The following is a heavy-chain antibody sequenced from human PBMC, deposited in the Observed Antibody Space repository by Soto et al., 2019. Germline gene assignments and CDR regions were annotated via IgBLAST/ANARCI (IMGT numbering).Heavy chain of an antibody. V-gene: IGHV4-39*01. CDR3: ARHPGYTVPTVYATHYFDD. CDR2: IYYTGST. D-gene: IGHD2-8*01. Sequence: QLQLQESGPGLVKPSETLSVTCSVSGDSIGTINYYWGWLRQPPGKRPEWIGSIYYTGSTHYNPSLRGRATVSVDTSKNQFSLRLTSVTAADTAVYYCARHPGYTVPTVYATHYFDDWGQGVLVTVSS. CDR1: GDSIGTINYY. J-gene: IGHJ4*02.